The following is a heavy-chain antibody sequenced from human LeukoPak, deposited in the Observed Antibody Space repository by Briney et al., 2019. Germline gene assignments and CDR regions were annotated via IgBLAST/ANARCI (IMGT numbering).Heavy chain of an antibody. D-gene: IGHD3-22*01. CDR1: GASISSSSYY. J-gene: IGHJ4*02. CDR2: IHYSGSS. Sequence: SETLSLTCTVSGASISSSSYYWGWIRQPPGKGLEWIATIHYSGSSYHNPSLKSRVTMSVDTSKNQFSLKLSSVTAADTAVYYCARHPSGSSFDYWGQGTLVTVSS. V-gene: IGHV4-39*01. CDR3: ARHPSGSSFDY.